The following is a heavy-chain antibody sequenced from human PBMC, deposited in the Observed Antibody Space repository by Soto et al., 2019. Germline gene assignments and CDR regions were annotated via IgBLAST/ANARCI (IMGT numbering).Heavy chain of an antibody. CDR2: IIPIFGTA. CDR1: GGTFSSYA. CDR3: AVGGVNIILVPAAIENTNRRYYYYGMDV. Sequence: QVQLVQSGAEVKKPGSSVKVSCKASGGTFSSYAISWVRQAPGQGLEWMGGIIPIFGTANYAQKFQGRVKIPADHIKGAAYMGLGSLGSEGGGGYYGAVGGVNIILVPAAIENTNRRYYYYGMDVWGQGATVTVSS. D-gene: IGHD2-2*02. J-gene: IGHJ6*02. V-gene: IGHV1-69*01.